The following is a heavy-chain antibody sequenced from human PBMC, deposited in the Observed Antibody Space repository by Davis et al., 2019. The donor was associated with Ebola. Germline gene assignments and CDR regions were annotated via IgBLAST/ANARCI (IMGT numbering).Heavy chain of an antibody. D-gene: IGHD6-13*01. CDR2: INFNTGSP. V-gene: IGHV7-4-1*02. Sequence: ASVKVSCKASGYSFTTYAIKWVRQAPGQGLQWMGWINFNTGSPTYAQGFTARFVFSFDTSVSTAYLQISSLKAEDSAIYYCARSSYSWYFSGMDVWGKGTTVTVSS. CDR1: GYSFTTYA. J-gene: IGHJ6*04. CDR3: ARSSYSWYFSGMDV.